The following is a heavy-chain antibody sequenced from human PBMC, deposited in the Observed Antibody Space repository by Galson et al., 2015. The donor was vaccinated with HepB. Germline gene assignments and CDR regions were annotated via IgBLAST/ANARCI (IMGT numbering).Heavy chain of an antibody. J-gene: IGHJ4*02. CDR3: ASEREGICGGDCYSEH. D-gene: IGHD2-21*02. V-gene: IGHV3-21*01. CDR2: ISSSSSYI. Sequence: SLRLSCAASGFTFSSYSMNWVRQAPGKGLEWVSSISSSSSYIYYADSVKGRFTISRDNAKNSLYLQMNSLRAEDTAVYYCASEREGICGGDCYSEHWGQGTLVTVSS. CDR1: GFTFSSYS.